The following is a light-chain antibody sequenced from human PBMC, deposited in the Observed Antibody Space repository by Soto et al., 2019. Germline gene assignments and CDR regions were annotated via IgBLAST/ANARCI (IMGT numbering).Light chain of an antibody. J-gene: IGKJ5*01. V-gene: IGKV3-11*01. CDR3: QQRSNWPRIT. CDR2: DAS. CDR1: QSVSSY. Sequence: EIVLTQSPATLSLSPGERATLSCRASQSVSSYLAWYQQKPGQAPRLLIYDASNRATGIPARSSGSGSGTDFTLTISSLEPEDFAVYYCQQRSNWPRITVGQGTRLEIK.